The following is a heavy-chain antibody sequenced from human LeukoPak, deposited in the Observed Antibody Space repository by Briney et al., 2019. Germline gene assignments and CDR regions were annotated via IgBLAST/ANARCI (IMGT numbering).Heavy chain of an antibody. CDR1: RYTFTSYG. D-gene: IGHD3-3*01. Sequence: ASVKVSCKASRYTFTSYGISWVRQAPGQGLEWMGWISAYNGNTNYAQKLQGRVTMTTDTSTSTAYMELRSLRSDDTAVYYCGPITIFGVVMDFDYWGQGTLVTVSS. CDR2: ISAYNGNT. CDR3: GPITIFGVVMDFDY. J-gene: IGHJ4*02. V-gene: IGHV1-18*01.